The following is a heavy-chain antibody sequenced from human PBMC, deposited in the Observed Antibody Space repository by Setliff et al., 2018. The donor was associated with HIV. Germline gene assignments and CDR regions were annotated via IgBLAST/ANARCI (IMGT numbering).Heavy chain of an antibody. CDR1: GGSINRSNYY. V-gene: IGHV4-39*01. CDR3: ARQTWEYYDTLTGYYRSPKNFDS. Sequence: LSLTCTVPGGSINRSNYYWGWIRQPPGKGLGWIGTISYTGSTYYDPSLKSRVTISLDTSKNQFFLKLSSVTAPDTAIYYCARQTWEYYDTLTGYYRSPKNFDSWGQGTLVTVSS. J-gene: IGHJ4*02. D-gene: IGHD3-9*01. CDR2: ISYTGST.